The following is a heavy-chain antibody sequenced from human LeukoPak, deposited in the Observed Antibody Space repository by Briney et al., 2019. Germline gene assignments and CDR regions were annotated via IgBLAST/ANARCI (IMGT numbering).Heavy chain of an antibody. CDR1: GGSTSSYY. CDR3: ARYTPIAAAFDY. J-gene: IGHJ4*02. CDR2: IYYSGST. Sequence: SETLSLTCTVSGGSTSSYYWSWIRQPPGKGLEWIGYIYYSGSTNYNPSLKSRVTISVDTSKNQFSLKLSSVTAADTAVYYCARYTPIAAAFDYWGQGTLVTVSS. V-gene: IGHV4-59*08. D-gene: IGHD6-13*01.